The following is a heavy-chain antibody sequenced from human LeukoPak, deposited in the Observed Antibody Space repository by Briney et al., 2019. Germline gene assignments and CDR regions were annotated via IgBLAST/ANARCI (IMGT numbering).Heavy chain of an antibody. CDR1: GFSFRGYT. CDR3: AASDGEQQLAL. J-gene: IGHJ4*02. CDR2: ISWNGVTT. V-gene: IGHV3-43*01. D-gene: IGHD6-13*01. Sequence: GGTLRLSCAASGFSFRGYTMHWVRQPPGKGLEWVSLISWNGVTTYYGDSVKGRFTISRDDSKNSLYLQMNSLRSEDSAFYCAASDGEQQLALWGQGTLVTVSS.